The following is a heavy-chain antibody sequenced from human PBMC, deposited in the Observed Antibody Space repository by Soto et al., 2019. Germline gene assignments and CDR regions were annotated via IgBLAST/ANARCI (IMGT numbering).Heavy chain of an antibody. Sequence: GSLRLSCTASGFTFGDYAMSWFRQAPGKGLEWVGFIRSKAYGGTTEYAASVKGRFTISRDDSKSIAYLQMNSLKTEDTAVYYCTRDPSFSSGWFSYYYYYGMDVWGQGTTVTVSS. CDR3: TRDPSFSSGWFSYYYYYGMDV. D-gene: IGHD6-19*01. CDR1: GFTFGDYA. J-gene: IGHJ6*02. CDR2: IRSKAYGGTT. V-gene: IGHV3-49*03.